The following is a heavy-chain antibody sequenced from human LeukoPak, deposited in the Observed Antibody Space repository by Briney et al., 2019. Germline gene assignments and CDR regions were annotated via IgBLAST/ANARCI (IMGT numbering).Heavy chain of an antibody. V-gene: IGHV3-53*01. Sequence: GGSLRLSCAASGFTVSSNYMSWVRQARGKGGGGVSVIYSGGSTYYPHTVNGRYTISRDKSKNTLYLQMNSLRDEGTAVYYCAREGGTVTPYYYYYMDVWGKGTTVTVSS. CDR1: GFTVSSNY. CDR2: IYSGGST. J-gene: IGHJ6*03. D-gene: IGHD4-11*01. CDR3: AREGGTVTPYYYYYMDV.